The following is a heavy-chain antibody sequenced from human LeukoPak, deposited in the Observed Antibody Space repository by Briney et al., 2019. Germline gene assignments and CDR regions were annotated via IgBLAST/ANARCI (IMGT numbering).Heavy chain of an antibody. CDR2: IYYSGST. D-gene: IGHD3-16*01. V-gene: IGHV4-30-4*01. CDR1: GGFISSGDYY. Sequence: PSETLSLTCTVSGGFISSGDYYWSWIRQPPGKGLEWIGYIYYSGSTYYNPSLKSRVTISVDTSKNQFSLKLSSVTAADTAVYYCARGLFGDEMTNFDYWGQGTLVTVSS. CDR3: ARGLFGDEMTNFDY. J-gene: IGHJ4*02.